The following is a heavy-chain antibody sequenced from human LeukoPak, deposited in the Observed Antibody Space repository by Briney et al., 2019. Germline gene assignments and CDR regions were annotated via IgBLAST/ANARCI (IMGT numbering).Heavy chain of an antibody. CDR1: GFTVSSNY. V-gene: IGHV3-53*01. CDR2: IYSGGDT. J-gene: IGHJ4*02. Sequence: GGSLRLSCAASGFTVSSNYMSWVRQAPGKGLEWVSVIYSGGDTYYADSVKGRFTISRDNSKNTLYLQMNSLRAEDTAVYYCARDMGGQKFNGLYSGFFDHWGQGTLVTVSS. CDR3: ARDMGGQKFNGLYSGFFDH. D-gene: IGHD2-15*01.